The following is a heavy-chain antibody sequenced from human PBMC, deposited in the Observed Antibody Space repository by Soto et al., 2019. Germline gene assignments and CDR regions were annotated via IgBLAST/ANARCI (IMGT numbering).Heavy chain of an antibody. CDR3: ASLGRHG. J-gene: IGHJ6*02. CDR1: GFSFSDSW. V-gene: IGHV3-7*01. D-gene: IGHD3-16*01. CDR2: IKEDGSEK. Sequence: GGSLRLSCAASGFSFSDSWMDWVRQAPGKGPEWVANIKEDGSEKNYVDSVKGRFTISRDNAKNSLYLQMNSLRAEDTAVYYCASLGRHGWGQGTTVTV.